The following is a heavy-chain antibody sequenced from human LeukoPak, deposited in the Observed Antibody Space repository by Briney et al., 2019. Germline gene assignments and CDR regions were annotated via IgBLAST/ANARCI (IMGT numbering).Heavy chain of an antibody. D-gene: IGHD1-26*01. CDR3: ARVPVGATGGYFDY. CDR1: GYTFTSYD. CDR2: MNPNSGNT. V-gene: IGHV1-8*01. Sequence: ASVKVSCKASGYTFTSYDINGVRQATGQGLEWMGWMNPNSGNTGYAQKFQGRVTMARNTSISTAYMELSSLRSEDTAVYYCARVPVGATGGYFDYWGQGTLVTVSS. J-gene: IGHJ4*02.